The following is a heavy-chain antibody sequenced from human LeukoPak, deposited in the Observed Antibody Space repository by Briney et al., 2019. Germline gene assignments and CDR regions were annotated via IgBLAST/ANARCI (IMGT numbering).Heavy chain of an antibody. J-gene: IGHJ4*02. D-gene: IGHD3-10*01. Sequence: GGSLRLSCAASGFPFSTYDMHWVRQATGKGLEWVSGIGIDDGTYYAVSVKGRFSIARENAKNSLYLQMNSLRAEDTAVYYCARDNSLGERGVIIGYWGQGTLVTVSS. CDR1: GFPFSTYD. CDR2: IGIDDGT. V-gene: IGHV3-13*04. CDR3: ARDNSLGERGVIIGY.